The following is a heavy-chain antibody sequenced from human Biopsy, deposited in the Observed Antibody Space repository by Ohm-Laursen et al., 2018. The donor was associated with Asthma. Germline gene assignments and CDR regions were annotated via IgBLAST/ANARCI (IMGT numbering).Heavy chain of an antibody. D-gene: IGHD4-17*01. CDR3: ARVVSYGDIYFGIDV. Sequence: SETLSLTCTVSGAYIGTPDYHWSWIRQAPGKGLEWISFVFWSGSTHYSRSLERRVSISIDTATNEFSMKLWSVTPADTAVYFCARVVSYGDIYFGIDVWGPGNTVVVS. V-gene: IGHV4-30-4*01. CDR2: VFWSGST. CDR1: GAYIGTPDYH. J-gene: IGHJ6*02.